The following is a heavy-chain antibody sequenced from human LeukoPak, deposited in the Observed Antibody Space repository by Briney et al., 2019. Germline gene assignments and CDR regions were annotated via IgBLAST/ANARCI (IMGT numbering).Heavy chain of an antibody. J-gene: IGHJ4*02. Sequence: ASVKVSCKASGYSFTGYYMHWVRQAPGRGLDWMGWINPDTGGTKYAQKFQGRVTMTRDASINTAYMELTWLGSDDTAVYYCARDRGRGYDYNSGDFDFWGQGTLVTVSS. CDR2: INPDTGGT. CDR1: GYSFTGYY. V-gene: IGHV1-2*02. CDR3: ARDRGRGYDYNSGDFDF. D-gene: IGHD3-22*01.